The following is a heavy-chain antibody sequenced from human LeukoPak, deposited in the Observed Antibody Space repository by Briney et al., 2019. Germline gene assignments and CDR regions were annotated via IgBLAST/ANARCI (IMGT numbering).Heavy chain of an antibody. J-gene: IGHJ1*01. Sequence: GGSLRLSCAASGFTFSTYWMHWVRQAPGKGLVWVSRINSDGSSTSYADSVKGRFTISRDNAKNTLYLQMNSLRAEDTAVYYCARPTGSSSLSSSFQHWGQGTLATVSS. D-gene: IGHD1-1*01. CDR1: GFTFSTYW. CDR3: ARPTGSSSLSSSFQH. CDR2: INSDGSST. V-gene: IGHV3-74*01.